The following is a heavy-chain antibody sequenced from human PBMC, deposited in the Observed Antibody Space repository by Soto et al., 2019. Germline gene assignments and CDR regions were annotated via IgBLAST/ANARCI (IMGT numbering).Heavy chain of an antibody. CDR2: IRSKAYGGTT. J-gene: IGHJ4*02. Sequence: EVQLVESGGGLVKPGRSLRLSCTASGFTFGDYAMSWFRQAPGKGLEWVGFIRSKAYGGTTEYAASVKGRFTISRDDSKSIAYLQMNSLKTEDTAVYYCTRGQLWPPIDYWGQGTLVTVSS. CDR1: GFTFGDYA. CDR3: TRGQLWPPIDY. V-gene: IGHV3-49*05. D-gene: IGHD5-18*01.